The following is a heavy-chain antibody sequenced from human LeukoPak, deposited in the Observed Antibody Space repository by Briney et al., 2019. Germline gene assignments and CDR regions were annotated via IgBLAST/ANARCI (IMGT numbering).Heavy chain of an antibody. J-gene: IGHJ5*02. CDR1: GNTFIGNY. V-gene: IGHV1-2*02. Sequence: ASVKVSCKASGNTFIGNYIHWVRQARGQGLEWMGWINPNSGGANYAQRFQGGVTTTRDTSVTTAFLDLDRLTSDDTAVYYCVTRSYTSGWPTWGQGTLVTVSS. CDR2: INPNSGGA. D-gene: IGHD6-19*01. CDR3: VTRSYTSGWPT.